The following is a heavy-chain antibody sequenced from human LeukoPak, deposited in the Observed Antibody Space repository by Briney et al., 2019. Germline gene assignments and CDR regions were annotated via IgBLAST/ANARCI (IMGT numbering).Heavy chain of an antibody. CDR2: IHHSGNT. V-gene: IGHV4-30-4*01. Sequence: SQTLSFTCAVSGDSISSGDHYWSWIRQPPGKGLEWIGYIHHSGNTHYNPSLRSRAIISVDMSKNQFSLSLNSLTAADSAVYYCARAAAATNSWYYFDYWGRGTQVTVSS. CDR1: GDSISSGDHY. D-gene: IGHD2/OR15-2a*01. CDR3: ARAAAATNSWYYFDY. J-gene: IGHJ4*02.